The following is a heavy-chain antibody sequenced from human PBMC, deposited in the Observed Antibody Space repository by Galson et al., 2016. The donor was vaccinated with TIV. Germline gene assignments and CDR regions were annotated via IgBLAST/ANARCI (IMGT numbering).Heavy chain of an antibody. CDR3: ATVEGCGGSCYFFDF. CDR1: GVTFSSYA. V-gene: IGHV1-18*01. Sequence: SVKVSCKASGVTFSSYAISWVRQVPGQGLEWLGWISVYNGNTNYAQKFQDRVTMTTDTSTKTAHMELRGLRSDDTAVYYCATVEGCGGSCYFFDFWGQGTLVTVSS. CDR2: ISVYNGNT. D-gene: IGHD2-15*01. J-gene: IGHJ4*02.